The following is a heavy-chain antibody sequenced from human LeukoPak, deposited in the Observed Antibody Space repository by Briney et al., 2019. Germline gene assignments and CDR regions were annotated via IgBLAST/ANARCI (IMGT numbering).Heavy chain of an antibody. CDR3: ARSAGARLDAFDI. Sequence: SVKVSCKASGGTFSNYAITWVRQAPGQGLEWMGGIIPFFGTINYAQNFQGRVTITADKSTTTAYMELSSLRSEDTAMYYCARSAGARLDAFDIWGQGTMVTVSS. CDR2: IIPFFGTI. J-gene: IGHJ3*02. CDR1: GGTFSNYA. V-gene: IGHV1-69*06. D-gene: IGHD1-26*01.